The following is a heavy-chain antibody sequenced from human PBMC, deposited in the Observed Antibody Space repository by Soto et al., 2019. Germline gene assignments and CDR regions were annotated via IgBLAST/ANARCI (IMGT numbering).Heavy chain of an antibody. Sequence: PGGSLRLSCAASGFTFSSHSMNWVRQAPGKGLEWVSSISSSSSYIYYADSVKGRFTISRDNAKNSLYLQMNSLRAEDTAVYYCARSRAIIAAAGTNPWFDPWGQGTLVTVSS. CDR2: ISSSSSYI. V-gene: IGHV3-21*01. D-gene: IGHD6-13*01. CDR1: GFTFSSHS. J-gene: IGHJ5*02. CDR3: ARSRAIIAAAGTNPWFDP.